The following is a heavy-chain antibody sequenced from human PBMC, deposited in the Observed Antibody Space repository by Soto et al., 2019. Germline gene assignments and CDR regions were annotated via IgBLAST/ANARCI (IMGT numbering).Heavy chain of an antibody. D-gene: IGHD6-13*01. Sequence: SETLALTSIVSGGSMKSYYWSWIRQPPGKGLEWIGEINHSGSTNYNPSLKSRVTISVDTSKNQFSLKLSSVTAADTAVYYCARGIAAAGPSQRRWFDPWGQGTLVTVSS. V-gene: IGHV4-34*01. CDR3: ARGIAAAGPSQRRWFDP. CDR1: GGSMKSYY. J-gene: IGHJ5*02. CDR2: INHSGST.